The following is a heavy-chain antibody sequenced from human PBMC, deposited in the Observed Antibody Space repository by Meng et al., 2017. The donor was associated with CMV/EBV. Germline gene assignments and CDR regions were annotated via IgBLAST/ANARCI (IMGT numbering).Heavy chain of an antibody. D-gene: IGHD2-2*01. Sequence: GSLRLSCTVSGSSISSSSYYWGWIRQPPGKGLEWIGSIYYSGSTYYNPSLKSRVTISVDTSKNQFSLKLSSVTAADTAVYYCARLDVVPAARDAFDIWGQGTMVTVSS. CDR2: IYYSGST. V-gene: IGHV4-39*01. CDR1: GSSISSSSYY. J-gene: IGHJ3*02. CDR3: ARLDVVPAARDAFDI.